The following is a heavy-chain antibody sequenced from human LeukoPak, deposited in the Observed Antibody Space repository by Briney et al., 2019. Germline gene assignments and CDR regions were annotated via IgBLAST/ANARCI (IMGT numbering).Heavy chain of an antibody. Sequence: PSETLSLTCTVSGGSISSSSYYWGWIRQPPGKGLEWIGSIYYSGSTYYNPSLRSRVTISVDTSKNQFSLKLTSLTAADTAVLYCGTRPYGYSVSGWFVPWGQRTPVTVSS. J-gene: IGHJ5*02. CDR1: GGSISSSSYY. CDR2: IYYSGST. CDR3: GTRPYGYSVSGWFVP. D-gene: IGHD5-18*01. V-gene: IGHV4-39*01.